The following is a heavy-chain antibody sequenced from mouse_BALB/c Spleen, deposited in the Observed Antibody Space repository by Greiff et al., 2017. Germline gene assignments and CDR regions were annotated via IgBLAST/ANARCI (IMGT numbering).Heavy chain of an antibody. CDR1: GYAFTNYL. CDR3: ARRWSFDY. V-gene: IGHV1-4*01. J-gene: IGHJ2*01. CDR2: INPSTGYT. Sequence: QVQLQQSGAELVRPGTSVKVSCKASGYAFTNYLIEWVKQRPGQGLEWIGYINPSTGYTEYNQKFKDKATLTADKSSSTAYMQLSSLTSEDSAVYYCARRWSFDYWGQGTTLTVSS. D-gene: IGHD2-3*01.